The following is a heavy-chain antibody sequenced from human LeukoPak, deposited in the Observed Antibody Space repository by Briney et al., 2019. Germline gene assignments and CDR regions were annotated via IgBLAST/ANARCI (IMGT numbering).Heavy chain of an antibody. D-gene: IGHD3/OR15-3a*01. V-gene: IGHV3-48*03. Sequence: GGSLRLSCAASGFTFSSYEVNWVRQAPGKGLEWVSYISSSGSTIYYAGSVKGRFTISRDNAKNSLYLQMNSLRAEDTAVYYCAREDYYFDYWGQGTLVTVSS. CDR1: GFTFSSYE. CDR3: AREDYYFDY. J-gene: IGHJ4*02. CDR2: ISSSGSTI.